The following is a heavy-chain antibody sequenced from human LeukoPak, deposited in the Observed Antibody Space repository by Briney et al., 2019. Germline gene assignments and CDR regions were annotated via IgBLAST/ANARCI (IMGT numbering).Heavy chain of an antibody. Sequence: SETLSLTCTVSGGSISSASYYWSWIRQPAGKGLEWIGRIYTSGSTNYNPSLKSRVTISVDTSKNQFSLKLSSVTAADTAVYYCAMRERLAAAFDYWGQGTLVTVSS. J-gene: IGHJ4*02. CDR1: GGSISSASYY. V-gene: IGHV4-61*02. D-gene: IGHD6-13*01. CDR2: IYTSGST. CDR3: AMRERLAAAFDY.